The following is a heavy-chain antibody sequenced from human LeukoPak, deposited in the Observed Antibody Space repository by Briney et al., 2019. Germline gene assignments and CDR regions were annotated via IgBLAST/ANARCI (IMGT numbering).Heavy chain of an antibody. D-gene: IGHD1-20*01. CDR2: IYPGDSDT. CDR3: ARSINWNRDAFDI. J-gene: IGHJ3*02. Sequence: GESLKISCKGSGYSFTTYWIGWVRQMPGKGLEWMGIIYPGDSDTRYSPSFQGQVTISADKSISTAYLQWSSLKASDTAMYYCARSINWNRDAFDIWGQGTMVTVSS. V-gene: IGHV5-51*01. CDR1: GYSFTTYW.